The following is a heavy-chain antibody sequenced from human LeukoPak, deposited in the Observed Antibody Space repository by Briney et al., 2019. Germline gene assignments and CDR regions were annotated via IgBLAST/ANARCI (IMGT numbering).Heavy chain of an antibody. J-gene: IGHJ4*02. D-gene: IGHD5-24*01. CDR2: ITLHSGDT. CDR1: GHTLTVHY. Sequence: ASVKVSCKASGHTLTVHYIHWVRQGPGQGLEWLGWITLHSGDTHYAQKYQGRLTMTSDTSISTGYMELSTLQFDDTAVYYCAKSGYNRFDYWGQGTLVTVSS. V-gene: IGHV1-2*02. CDR3: AKSGYNRFDY.